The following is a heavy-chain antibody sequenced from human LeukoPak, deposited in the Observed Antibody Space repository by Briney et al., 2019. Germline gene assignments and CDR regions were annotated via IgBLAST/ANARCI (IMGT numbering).Heavy chain of an antibody. J-gene: IGHJ3*02. D-gene: IGHD3-22*01. CDR3: ARGVRDSSGYYYGTPRAFDI. CDR1: GGSFSGYY. CDR2: INHSGST. V-gene: IGHV4-34*01. Sequence: PSETLSLTCAVYGGSFSGYYWSWIRQPPGKGLEWIGEINHSGSTNYNPSLKSRVTISVDTSKNQFSLKLSSVTAADAAVYYCARGVRDSSGYYYGTPRAFDIWGQGTMVTVSS.